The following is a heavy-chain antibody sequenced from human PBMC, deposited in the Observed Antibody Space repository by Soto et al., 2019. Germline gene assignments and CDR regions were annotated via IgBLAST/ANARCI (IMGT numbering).Heavy chain of an antibody. CDR1: GDSVSSNSAA. V-gene: IGHV6-1*01. Sequence: PSQTLSLTCAISGDSVSSNSAAWNWIRQSPSRGLEWLGRTYYRSKWYNDYAVSVKSRITINPDTSKNQFSLQLNSVTPEDTAVYYCARFPSDYDILTGYASAARDDAFDIWGQGTMVTVSS. J-gene: IGHJ3*02. CDR2: TYYRSKWYN. CDR3: ARFPSDYDILTGYASAARDDAFDI. D-gene: IGHD3-9*01.